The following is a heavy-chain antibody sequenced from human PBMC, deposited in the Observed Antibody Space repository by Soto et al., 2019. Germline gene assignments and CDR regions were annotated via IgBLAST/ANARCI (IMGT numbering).Heavy chain of an antibody. CDR2: ISYDEREK. J-gene: IGHJ6*02. V-gene: IGHV3-30*09. CDR3: ARENTETPRDEGGMDV. CDR1: GFTFRSYI. D-gene: IGHD4-17*01. Sequence: QVQLVESGGGVVQPGRSLRLSCAASGFTFRSYIMHWVRQAPGKGLEWVAAISYDEREKYYADSVKGRFAISRDNSKNTLYLQMDSLRGEDTAVYYCARENTETPRDEGGMDVWGQGTTVTVSS.